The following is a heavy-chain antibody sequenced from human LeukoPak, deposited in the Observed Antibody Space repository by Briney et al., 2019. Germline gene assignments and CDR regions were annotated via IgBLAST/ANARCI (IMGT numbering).Heavy chain of an antibody. Sequence: SETLSLTCTVSGGSLSSAHGWSWIRQPPGKGLEWIGYSQNSGCTNCNPSLKSRVTISVDTSKNQFSLKLSSVTAADTAVYYCARDYSGSLDYWGRGTLVTVSS. J-gene: IGHJ4*02. CDR3: ARDYSGSLDY. CDR2: SQNSGCT. D-gene: IGHD3-10*01. V-gene: IGHV4-61*01. CDR1: GGSLSSAHG.